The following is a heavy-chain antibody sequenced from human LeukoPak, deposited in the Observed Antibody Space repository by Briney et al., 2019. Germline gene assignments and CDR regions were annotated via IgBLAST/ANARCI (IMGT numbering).Heavy chain of an antibody. J-gene: IGHJ5*02. CDR2: ISAYNGNT. CDR3: ARETTVGWFDP. Sequence: MGWISAYNGNTNYAQKLQGRVTMTTDTSTSTAYMELRSLRSDDTAVYYCARETTVGWFDPWGQGTLVTVSS. D-gene: IGHD4-23*01. V-gene: IGHV1-18*01.